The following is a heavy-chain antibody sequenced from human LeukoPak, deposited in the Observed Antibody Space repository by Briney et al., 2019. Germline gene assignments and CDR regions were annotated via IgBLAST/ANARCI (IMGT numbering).Heavy chain of an antibody. Sequence: GGSLRLSCAASGFIFSSYAMHWVRQAPGKGLEWVALTWYDESHKYYADSVKGRFTISRDNSKNTLYLQMNNLKGEDTAIYYCARPSDGHFAQGGYFDYWGQGSLATVSS. V-gene: IGHV3-33*01. CDR2: TWYDESHK. CDR3: ARPSDGHFAQGGYFDY. J-gene: IGHJ4*02. CDR1: GFIFSSYA. D-gene: IGHD4-17*01.